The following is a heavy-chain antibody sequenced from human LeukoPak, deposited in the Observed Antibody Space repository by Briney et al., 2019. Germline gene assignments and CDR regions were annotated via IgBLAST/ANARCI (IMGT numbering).Heavy chain of an antibody. CDR2: IYYSGST. CDR3: ARLRGPNWFDP. D-gene: IGHD3-10*01. J-gene: IGHJ5*02. V-gene: IGHV4-39*01. CDR1: GGSISSSSYY. Sequence: SETLSLTCTVSGGSISSSSYYWGWIRQPPGKGLEWIGSIYYSGSTHYNPSLKSRVTISVDTSKNQFSLKLSSVTAADTAVYYCARLRGPNWFDPWGQGTLVAVSS.